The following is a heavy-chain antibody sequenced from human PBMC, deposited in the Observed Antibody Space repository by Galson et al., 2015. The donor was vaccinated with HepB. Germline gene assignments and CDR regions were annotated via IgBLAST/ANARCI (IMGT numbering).Heavy chain of an antibody. J-gene: IGHJ4*02. Sequence: SLRLSCAASGFTFSDYYVSWIRQAPGKGLEWLSYISSSTIYTNYADSVKGRFTISRDNVKNSMYLQMNSLRAEDTAVYYCARVADSDYGDHAHFDSWGLGTLVTVSS. CDR3: ARVADSDYGDHAHFDS. CDR2: ISSSTIYT. V-gene: IGHV3-11*06. CDR1: GFTFSDYY. D-gene: IGHD4-17*01.